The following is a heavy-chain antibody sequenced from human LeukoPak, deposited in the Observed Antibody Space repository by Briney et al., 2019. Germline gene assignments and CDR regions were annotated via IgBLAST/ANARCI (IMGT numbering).Heavy chain of an antibody. Sequence: PSETLSLTCTVSGGSISSGDYYWSWIRQPPGKGLEWIGYIYYSGSTNYNPSLKSRVTISVDTSKNQFSLKLSSVTAADTAVYYCARHWYSSEGFDPWGQGTLVTVSS. V-gene: IGHV4-61*08. CDR1: GGSISSGDYY. CDR2: IYYSGST. D-gene: IGHD6-19*01. J-gene: IGHJ5*02. CDR3: ARHWYSSEGFDP.